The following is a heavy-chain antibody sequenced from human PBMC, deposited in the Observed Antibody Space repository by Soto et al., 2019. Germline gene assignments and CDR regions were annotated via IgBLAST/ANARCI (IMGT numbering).Heavy chain of an antibody. CDR2: IWYDGSNK. CDR1: GFTFSNYG. CDR3: ARDLHSRFDF. J-gene: IGHJ4*02. Sequence: QVQLVESGGGVVQPGRSLRLSCAVSGFTFSNYGMHWVRQAPGKGLEWVALIWYDGSNKLYGDSVKGRFTISRDNSKNTLYLQMNPLRAEDTAVYYCARDLHSRFDFWGQGTLVTVSS. V-gene: IGHV3-33*01.